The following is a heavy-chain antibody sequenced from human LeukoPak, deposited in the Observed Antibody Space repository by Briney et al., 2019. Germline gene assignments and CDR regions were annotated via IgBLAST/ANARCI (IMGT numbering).Heavy chain of an antibody. V-gene: IGHV3-73*01. Sequence: GGSLRPSCAASGFTFSSYGMHWVRQASGKGLEWVGRIRSTANGYATAYAASVKGRFTISRDDSKNTAYLQMDSLKTEDTAVYYCTTVKRGWNYKPREYYYYYMDVWGKGTTVTVSS. D-gene: IGHD1-7*01. CDR3: TTVKRGWNYKPREYYYYYMDV. CDR1: GFTFSSYG. J-gene: IGHJ6*03. CDR2: IRSTANGYAT.